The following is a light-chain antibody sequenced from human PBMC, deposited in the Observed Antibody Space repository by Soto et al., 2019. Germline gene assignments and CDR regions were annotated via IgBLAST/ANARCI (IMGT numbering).Light chain of an antibody. CDR1: SSDVGNYNY. Sequence: QSALTQPRSVSGSPGQSVTISCTGTSSDVGNYNYVSWYQQHPGKAPKLMISDVNKRPSGVPDRFSGSKSGNTASLTISGLQAEDEADYYCCSYAGRYNFYVFGTGTKVTVL. V-gene: IGLV2-11*01. J-gene: IGLJ1*01. CDR3: CSYAGRYNFYV. CDR2: DVN.